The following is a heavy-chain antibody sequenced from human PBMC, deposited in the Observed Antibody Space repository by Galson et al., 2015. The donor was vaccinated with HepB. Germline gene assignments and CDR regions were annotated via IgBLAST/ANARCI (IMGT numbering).Heavy chain of an antibody. Sequence: SVKVSCKASGYAFTTYYMHWVRQAPGQGLEWMGIINPSGGSTSYAQKFQGRVTMTRDTSTSTVYMELSSLRSEDTAVYYCARRSHYDSSGYWSFDYWGQGTLVTVSS. CDR2: INPSGGST. CDR3: ARRSHYDSSGYWSFDY. CDR1: GYAFTTYY. V-gene: IGHV1-46*01. J-gene: IGHJ4*02. D-gene: IGHD3-22*01.